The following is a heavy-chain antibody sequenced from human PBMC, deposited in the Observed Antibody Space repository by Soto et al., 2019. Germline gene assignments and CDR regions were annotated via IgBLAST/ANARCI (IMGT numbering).Heavy chain of an antibody. CDR2: INHSGST. V-gene: IGHV4-34*01. CDR1: GGSFSGYS. Sequence: QVQLQQWGAGLLKPSETLSLTCAVYGGSFSGYSWSWIRQPPGKGLEWIGEINHSGSTNYNPSLKSRVTISVDTSKNQFSLKLSSVTAADTAVYYCARARSIAARGGWFDPWGQGTLVTVSS. CDR3: ARARSIAARGGWFDP. D-gene: IGHD6-6*01. J-gene: IGHJ5*02.